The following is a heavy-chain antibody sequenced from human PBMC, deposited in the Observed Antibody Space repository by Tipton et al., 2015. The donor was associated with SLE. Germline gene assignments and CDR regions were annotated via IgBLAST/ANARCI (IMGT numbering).Heavy chain of an antibody. J-gene: IGHJ4*02. CDR2: IYYSGST. D-gene: IGHD3-22*01. V-gene: IGHV4-59*08. Sequence: LRLSCTVSGGSISSYYWSWIRQPPGKGLEWIGYIYYSGSTNYNPSLKSRVTISVDTPKNQFSLKLSSVTAADTAAYYCARRLGSSGFDYWGQGTLVTVSS. CDR1: GGSISSYY. CDR3: ARRLGSSGFDY.